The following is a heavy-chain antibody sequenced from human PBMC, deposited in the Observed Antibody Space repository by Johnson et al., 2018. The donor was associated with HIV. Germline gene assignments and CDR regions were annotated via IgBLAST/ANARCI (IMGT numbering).Heavy chain of an antibody. CDR1: GFTFSVYY. D-gene: IGHD3-22*01. J-gene: IGHJ3*01. CDR2: ISSSGNPI. Sequence: QVQLVESGGGLVKPGGSLRLSCAASGFTFSVYYMSWIRQAPGKGLEWVSYISSSGNPIFFADSVKGRFTISRDDSKNTLYLQMNSLTTEDTAVYYCTTAKWLLGAFHFWGQGTMVSVSS. V-gene: IGHV3-11*01. CDR3: TTAKWLLGAFHF.